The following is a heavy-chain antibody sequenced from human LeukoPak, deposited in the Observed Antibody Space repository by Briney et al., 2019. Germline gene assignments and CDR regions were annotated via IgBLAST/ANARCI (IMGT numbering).Heavy chain of an antibody. V-gene: IGHV4-31*03. J-gene: IGHJ4*02. CDR1: GGSISSGGYY. CDR3: ASGYYYDSSGIPFEY. CDR2: IYYSGST. D-gene: IGHD3-22*01. Sequence: SQTLSLTCTVSGGSISSGGYYWSWIRQHPGKGLEWIGYIYYSGSTYYNPSLKSRVTISVDTSKSQYSLQQSYGTDADTAVYYCASGYYYDSSGIPFEYWGQGTLVTVSS.